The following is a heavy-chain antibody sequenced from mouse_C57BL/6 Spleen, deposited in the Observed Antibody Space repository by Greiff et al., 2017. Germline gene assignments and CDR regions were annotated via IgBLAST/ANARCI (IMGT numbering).Heavy chain of an antibody. Sequence: EVQLVESGGGLVQPKGSLKLSCAASGFSFNTYAMNWVRQAPGKGLEWVARIRSKSNNYATYYADSVKDRFTISRDDSESMLYLQMNNLKTEDTAMYCCVRDYDYDAHWYFDVWGTGTTVTVSS. CDR2: IRSKSNNYAT. CDR1: GFSFNTYA. CDR3: VRDYDYDAHWYFDV. J-gene: IGHJ1*03. V-gene: IGHV10-1*01. D-gene: IGHD2-4*01.